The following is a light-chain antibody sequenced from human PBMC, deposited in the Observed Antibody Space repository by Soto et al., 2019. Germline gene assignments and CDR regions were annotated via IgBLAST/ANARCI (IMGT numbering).Light chain of an antibody. CDR1: SSDVGGYNY. J-gene: IGLJ1*01. V-gene: IGLV2-14*01. CDR3: SSYTSSSTIV. Sequence: QSALTQPASVSGSPGQSITISCTGTSSDVGGYNYVSWYQQHPGKAPKLMIYEVSNRHSGVSNRFSGSKSGNTASLTISGIQAEDDADYYCSSYTSSSTIVFGTGTKLTGL. CDR2: EVS.